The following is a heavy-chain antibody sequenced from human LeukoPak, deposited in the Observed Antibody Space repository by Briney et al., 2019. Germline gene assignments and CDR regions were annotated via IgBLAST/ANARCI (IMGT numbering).Heavy chain of an antibody. D-gene: IGHD3-3*01. CDR3: ARASNYDFWSGYDY. CDR2: ISGSGGST. Sequence: GGSLRLSCAASGFTFSSYGMSWVRQAPGKGLEWVSAISGSGGSTYYADSVKGRFTISRDNSKNTLYLQMNSLRAEDTAVYYCARASNYDFWSGYDYWGQGTLVTVSS. V-gene: IGHV3-23*01. CDR1: GFTFSSYG. J-gene: IGHJ4*02.